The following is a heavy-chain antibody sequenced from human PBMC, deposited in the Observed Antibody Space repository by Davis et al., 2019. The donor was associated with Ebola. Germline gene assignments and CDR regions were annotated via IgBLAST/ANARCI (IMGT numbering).Heavy chain of an antibody. CDR3: ARDWSYSNYVDYYYYGMDV. CDR1: GFTFSSYD. D-gene: IGHD4-11*01. CDR2: IGTAGDT. V-gene: IGHV3-13*01. Sequence: GESLKISCAASGFTFSSYDMHWVRQATGKGLEWVSAIGTAGDTYYPGSVKGRFTISRENAKNSLYLQMNSLRAEDTAVYYCARDWSYSNYVDYYYYGMDVWGQGTTVTVSS. J-gene: IGHJ6*02.